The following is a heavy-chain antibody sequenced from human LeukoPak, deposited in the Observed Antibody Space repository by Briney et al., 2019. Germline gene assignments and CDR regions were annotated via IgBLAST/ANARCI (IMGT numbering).Heavy chain of an antibody. CDR1: GGSFSGYY. CDR3: ARGSSTSLDY. V-gene: IGHV4-34*01. CDR2: INHSGST. J-gene: IGHJ4*02. D-gene: IGHD2-2*01. Sequence: SETLSLTCAVYGGSFSGYYLSWIRQPPGKGLEWIGEINHSGSTNYNPSLKSRVTISVDTSKNQFSLKLSSVTAADTAVYYCARGSSTSLDYRGQGTLVTVSS.